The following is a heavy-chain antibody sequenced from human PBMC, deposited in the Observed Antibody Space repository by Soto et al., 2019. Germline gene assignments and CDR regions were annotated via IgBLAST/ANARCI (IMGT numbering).Heavy chain of an antibody. CDR2: IIPIFGTA. CDR1: GGTFSSYA. V-gene: IGHV1-69*13. Sequence: SVKVSCKASGGTFSSYAISWVRQAPGQGLEWMGGIIPIFGTANYAQKFQGRVTITADESTSTAYMELSSLRSEDTAVYYCASHYYDSSGYYPRGFDPWGQGTLVTVSS. CDR3: ASHYYDSSGYYPRGFDP. D-gene: IGHD3-22*01. J-gene: IGHJ5*02.